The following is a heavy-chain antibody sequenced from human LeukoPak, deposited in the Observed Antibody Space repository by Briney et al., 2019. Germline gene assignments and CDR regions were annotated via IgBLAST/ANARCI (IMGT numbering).Heavy chain of an antibody. Sequence: ASVKVSCKASGYSSTNHGISWVRQAPGQGLEWMGWIHIYRGNTNYAQKFQGRVTMTTDTSTSTVYMEVRGLRSDDTAMYYCARDVGTTVADSFDPWGQGTLVTVSS. CDR1: GYSSTNHG. D-gene: IGHD2-15*01. CDR3: ARDVGTTVADSFDP. J-gene: IGHJ5*02. CDR2: IHIYRGNT. V-gene: IGHV1-18*01.